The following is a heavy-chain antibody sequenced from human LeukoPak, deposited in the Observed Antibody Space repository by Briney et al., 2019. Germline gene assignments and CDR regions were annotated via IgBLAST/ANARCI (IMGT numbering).Heavy chain of an antibody. Sequence: GGSLRPSCAASGFTFSSYSMNWVRQAPGKGLEWVSYISSSGSDKYYPDSVRGRFTISRDNAKNSLYLQMNSLRADDTAVYYCARRTSGAFAIWGQGTKVTVSS. CDR1: GFTFSSYS. CDR3: ARRTSGAFAI. J-gene: IGHJ3*02. CDR2: ISSSGSDK. V-gene: IGHV3-21*05.